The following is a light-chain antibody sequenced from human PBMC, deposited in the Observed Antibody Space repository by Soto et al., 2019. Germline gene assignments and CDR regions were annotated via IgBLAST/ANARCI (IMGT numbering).Light chain of an antibody. CDR1: QGISRW. Sequence: DIQLTQSPSSVSASVGDRVTITCRASQGISRWLAWYQQKPGKAPKLLIYTATSLQSGVPSRFSGTGSGTDFTLTVSSLQPEDFATYYCQQANSFPWTFGQGTKVEIK. J-gene: IGKJ1*01. V-gene: IGKV1-12*01. CDR2: TAT. CDR3: QQANSFPWT.